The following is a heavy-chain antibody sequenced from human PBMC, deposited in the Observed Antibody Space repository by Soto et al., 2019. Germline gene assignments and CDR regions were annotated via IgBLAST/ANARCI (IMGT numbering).Heavy chain of an antibody. V-gene: IGHV3-74*01. CDR2: INSDGSG. CDR3: VRDNGGY. J-gene: IGHJ4*02. CDR1: GFTFNRYP. Sequence: VQVVESGGGLVQPGGSLRLSCAASGFTFNRYPLYWVRQAAGKGLVWVSRINSDGSGLYADSVKGRSTISRDNAKDTLYLQMNSLRVEDTAVYFCVRDNGGYWGQGTLVTVSS. D-gene: IGHD2-8*01.